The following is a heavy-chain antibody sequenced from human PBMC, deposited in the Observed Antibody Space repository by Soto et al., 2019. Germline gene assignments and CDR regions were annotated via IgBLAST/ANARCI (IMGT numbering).Heavy chain of an antibody. Sequence: PSETLSLTCAVSGGSISSGGYSWSWIRQPPGKGLEWIGYIYHSGSTYYNPSLKSRVTISVDRSKNQFSLKLSSVTAADTAVYYCAKEASGISVAAHLDYWGLGTLVTVSS. CDR3: AKEASGISVAAHLDY. J-gene: IGHJ4*02. D-gene: IGHD6-19*01. CDR1: GGSISSGGYS. V-gene: IGHV4-30-2*01. CDR2: IYHSGST.